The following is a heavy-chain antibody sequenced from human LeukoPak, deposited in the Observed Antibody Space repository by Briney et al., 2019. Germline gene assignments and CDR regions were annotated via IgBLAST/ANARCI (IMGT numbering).Heavy chain of an antibody. CDR2: ISGSGGST. D-gene: IGHD6-19*01. CDR3: AKIIAVAGYYFDY. Sequence: GGSLRLSCAASGFTFSSYAMSWVRQAPGKGLEWVSAISGSGGSTYYADSVKGRFTISRDNSKNTLYPQMNSLRAEDTAVYYCAKIIAVAGYYFDYWGQGTLVTVSS. J-gene: IGHJ4*02. V-gene: IGHV3-23*01. CDR1: GFTFSSYA.